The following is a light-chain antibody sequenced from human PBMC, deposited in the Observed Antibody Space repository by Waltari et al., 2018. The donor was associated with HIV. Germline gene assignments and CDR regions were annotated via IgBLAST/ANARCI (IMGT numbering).Light chain of an antibody. Sequence: DIVMTQSPDSLDVSLGARATVTCTSSRTVLYNRNYLAWYQQKPGQAPKVLIYWASTRAFGVPDRFSGSGSGTDFSLTISRVQADDVAIYYCQQYYTLRSTFGGGTKIEI. V-gene: IGKV4-1*01. CDR3: QQYYTLRST. CDR2: WAS. CDR1: RTVLYNRNY. J-gene: IGKJ4*01.